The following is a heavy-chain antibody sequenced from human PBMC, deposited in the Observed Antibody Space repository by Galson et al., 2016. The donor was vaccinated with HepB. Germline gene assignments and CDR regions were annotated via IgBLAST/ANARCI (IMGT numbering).Heavy chain of an antibody. CDR1: GFIFSVYN. D-gene: IGHD3-16*01. V-gene: IGHV3-48*02. Sequence: SLRLSCAASGFIFSVYNMNWARQAPGKGLEWIAWITSSSDTMYYADSVKGRFTISRDNAKNSLYLEMNSLRDEDTAVYYCARDDYFRVGYWGQGTLVTVSS. CDR2: ITSSSDTM. CDR3: ARDDYFRVGY. J-gene: IGHJ4*02.